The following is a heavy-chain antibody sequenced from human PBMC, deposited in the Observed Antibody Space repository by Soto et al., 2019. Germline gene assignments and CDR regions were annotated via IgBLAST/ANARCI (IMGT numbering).Heavy chain of an antibody. Sequence: EASVKVSCKVSGYTLTELSMHWVRQAPGKGLEWMGGFDPEDGETIYAQKFQGRVTMTEDTSTDTAYMELSSLRSEDTAVYYCATNERSHGDYAPYWGQGTLVTVSS. CDR3: ATNERSHGDYAPY. V-gene: IGHV1-24*01. D-gene: IGHD4-17*01. CDR2: FDPEDGET. J-gene: IGHJ4*02. CDR1: GYTLTELS.